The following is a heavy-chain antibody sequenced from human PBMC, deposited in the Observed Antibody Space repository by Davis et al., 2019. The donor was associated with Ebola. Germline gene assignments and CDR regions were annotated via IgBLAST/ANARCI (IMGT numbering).Heavy chain of an antibody. V-gene: IGHV1-46*01. J-gene: IGHJ3*02. CDR3: ATHAFDI. CDR1: GYTFTSYY. Sequence: ASVKVSCKASGYTFTSYYMHWVRQAPGQGLEWMGIINPSGGSTSYAQKFQGRVTMTRNTSISTAYMELSSLRSEDTAVYYCATHAFDIWGQGTMVTVSS. CDR2: INPSGGST.